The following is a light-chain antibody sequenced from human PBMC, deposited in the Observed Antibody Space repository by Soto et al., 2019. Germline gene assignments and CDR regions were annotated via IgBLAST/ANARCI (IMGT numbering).Light chain of an antibody. CDR2: TTS. CDR3: QQSFTTPYT. V-gene: IGKV1-39*01. Sequence: DIRMTQSPSSLSASVGDRVTITCRASQTIAMYVNWFQQKPGKAPKPLIYTTSSLQSGVPPRFSGSGSEADVTLTISRLQPEDSATYYCQQSFTTPYTFGQGTKLEIK. CDR1: QTIAMY. J-gene: IGKJ2*01.